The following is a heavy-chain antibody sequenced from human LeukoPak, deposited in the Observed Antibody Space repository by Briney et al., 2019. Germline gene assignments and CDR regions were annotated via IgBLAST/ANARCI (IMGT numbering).Heavy chain of an antibody. J-gene: IGHJ4*02. CDR1: GYSISSGYY. Sequence: SETLSLTCAVSGYSISSGYYWGWIRQPPGKGLEWIGSIYHSGSTYYNPSLKSRVTISVDTSKNQFSLKLSSVTAADTAVYYCAGALRGYSYVLDYWGQGTLVTVSS. D-gene: IGHD5-18*01. CDR3: AGALRGYSYVLDY. CDR2: IYHSGST. V-gene: IGHV4-38-2*01.